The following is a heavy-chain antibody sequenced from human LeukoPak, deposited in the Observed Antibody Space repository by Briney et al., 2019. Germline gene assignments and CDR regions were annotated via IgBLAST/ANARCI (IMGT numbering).Heavy chain of an antibody. V-gene: IGHV3-74*01. Sequence: ARSLRLSCAATEFTFSNYWIHSVSHAPRKRLVWVSRINSDGTTIAYADSVKGRFTISRDNARNTLSLQMNSLRDEDTAVYYCARVTTYGPYHDYWGQGTLVTVSS. CDR2: INSDGTTI. J-gene: IGHJ4*02. D-gene: IGHD3-10*01. CDR3: ARVTTYGPYHDY. CDR1: EFTFSNYW.